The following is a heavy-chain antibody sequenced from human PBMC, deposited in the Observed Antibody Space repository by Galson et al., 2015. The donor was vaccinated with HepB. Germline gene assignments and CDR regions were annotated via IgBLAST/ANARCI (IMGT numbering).Heavy chain of an antibody. V-gene: IGHV3-30*03. J-gene: IGHJ3*01. CDR1: GFAFHSYG. Sequence: SLRLSCAASGFAFHSYGLHWARQAPGRGLDWVAFISYDGNKKQYADSGRDRFTIAKENSISARQLHMDGLRPEDKALYSSATGQHFLQLWESDTLAVWGQGTRDTVSS. CDR3: ATGQHFLQLWESDTLAV. D-gene: IGHD1-1*01. CDR2: ISYDGNKK.